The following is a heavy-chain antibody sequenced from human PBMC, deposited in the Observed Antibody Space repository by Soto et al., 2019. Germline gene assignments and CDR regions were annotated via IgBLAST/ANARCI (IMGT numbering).Heavy chain of an antibody. CDR3: ARAARYCSGGSCFYYYYMDV. CDR1: GGTFSSYT. Sequence: QVQLVQSGAEVKKPGSSVKVSCKASGGTFSSYTISWVRQAPGQGLEWMGRIIPILGIANYAQKFQGRVTITADKSTSTAYMELSSLRSEDTAVYYCARAARYCSGGSCFYYYYMDVWGKGTTVTVSS. CDR2: IIPILGIA. D-gene: IGHD2-15*01. V-gene: IGHV1-69*02. J-gene: IGHJ6*03.